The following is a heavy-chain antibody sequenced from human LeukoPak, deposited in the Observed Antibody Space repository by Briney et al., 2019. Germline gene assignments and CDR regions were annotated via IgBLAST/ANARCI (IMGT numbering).Heavy chain of an antibody. Sequence: PGGSLRLSCSASGLSFNTYWMHWVRQGPGKGLVWVSRINTDGTTTTYADPVKGRFTISRDNAKNTLYMQMNSLRAEDTAVYYCARAGQGFDSWGQGTLVTVSS. CDR3: ARAGQGFDS. V-gene: IGHV3-74*01. CDR2: INTDGTTT. J-gene: IGHJ5*01. CDR1: GLSFNTYW.